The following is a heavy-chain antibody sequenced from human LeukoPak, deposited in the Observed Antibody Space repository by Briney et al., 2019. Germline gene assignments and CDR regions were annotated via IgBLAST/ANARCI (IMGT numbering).Heavy chain of an antibody. V-gene: IGHV4-4*07. CDR1: GNSISGYY. CDR2: MYASGNT. J-gene: IGHJ4*02. D-gene: IGHD3-10*01. Sequence: SETLSLTCTVSGNSISGYYWTWIRQPAGKGLEWIGHMYASGNTNYNPSLNSRVTMSVDTSKNQFSLNLRSVTAADTAVYYCARNPIRGFGEIRDWGQGTLVTVSS. CDR3: ARNPIRGFGEIRD.